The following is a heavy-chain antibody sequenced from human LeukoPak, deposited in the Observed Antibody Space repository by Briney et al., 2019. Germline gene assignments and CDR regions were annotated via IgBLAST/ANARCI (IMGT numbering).Heavy chain of an antibody. J-gene: IGHJ4*02. CDR2: ISSSSTNI. CDR1: GFTFSSYS. Sequence: GGSLRLSCAASGFTFSSYSMNWVRQAPGKGLEWVSYISSSSTNIYYADSVKGRFTISRDNAKNSLCLQMNSLRAEDTAVYYCASGPRRFDYWGQGTLVTVSS. CDR3: ASGPRRFDY. V-gene: IGHV3-48*01.